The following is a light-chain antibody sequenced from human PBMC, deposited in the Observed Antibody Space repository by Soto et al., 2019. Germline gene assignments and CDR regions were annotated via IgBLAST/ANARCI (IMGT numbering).Light chain of an antibody. CDR3: QQYGISPWT. CDR1: QSVINSY. J-gene: IGKJ1*01. V-gene: IGKV3-20*01. CDR2: GAS. Sequence: EIVLTQSPGTLSLSPGERATLSCRASQSVINSYLAWYQHKAGQAPRLLIYGASSRATGIPDKFSGSGSGTDFPLTISRLEPEDFAVYYCQQYGISPWTFGQGTKVEIK.